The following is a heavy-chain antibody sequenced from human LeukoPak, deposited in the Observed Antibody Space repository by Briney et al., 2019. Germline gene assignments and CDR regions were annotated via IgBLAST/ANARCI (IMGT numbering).Heavy chain of an antibody. V-gene: IGHV5-51*01. CDR3: ARRGTYYYGSGSYLPGSYAMDV. J-gene: IGHJ6*02. Sequence: GASPQTYSKGSGCRFTSYWIVWVRWMPEKGGEWMGFIYPGESDTRYSPSFPGQVTISADKSISTAYLQWTSLKASDTAMYYCARRGTYYYGSGSYLPGSYAMDVWGQGTTVTV. D-gene: IGHD3-10*01. CDR2: IYPGESDT. CDR1: GCRFTSYW.